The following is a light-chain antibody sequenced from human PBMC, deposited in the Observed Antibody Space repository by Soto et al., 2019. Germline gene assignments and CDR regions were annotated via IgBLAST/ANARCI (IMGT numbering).Light chain of an antibody. V-gene: IGKV3D-20*01. CDR1: QSVSSSY. CDR2: DAS. Sequence: IVLTQSPGTLSLSPWERATLSCRASQSVSSSYLAWYQQKPGLAPRLLIYDASSRATGIPDRFSGSGSGTDFTLTISRLEPEDFAVYYCQQYGSSLFGQGTRLEIK. CDR3: QQYGSSL. J-gene: IGKJ5*01.